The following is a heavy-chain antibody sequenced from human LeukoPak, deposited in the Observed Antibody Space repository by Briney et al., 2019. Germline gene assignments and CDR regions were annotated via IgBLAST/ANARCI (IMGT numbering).Heavy chain of an antibody. Sequence: PSEILSLTCTVSGGSISNYYWSWIRQPPGKGLEWVGYIYYSGSTNYNPSLKSRVTISVDTSKNQFSLKLSSVTAADTAVYYCARAGPQIDHKIYSNSPYYWYFDLWGRGTLVTVSS. CDR3: ARAGPQIDHKIYSNSPYYWYFDL. J-gene: IGHJ2*01. CDR2: IYYSGST. D-gene: IGHD4-11*01. V-gene: IGHV4-59*08. CDR1: GGSISNYY.